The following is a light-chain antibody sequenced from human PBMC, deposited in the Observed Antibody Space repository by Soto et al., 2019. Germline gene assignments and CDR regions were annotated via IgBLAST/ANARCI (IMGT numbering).Light chain of an antibody. CDR2: KAS. CDR3: QQYDAYTQIA. Sequence: DIQMTQSPSTLSASLGETVTITCRASQRINSWLAWYRQKPGQAPRLLIYKASILESGVPSRFSGRGAWTEFTLTISNLQPDDFATYYCQQYDAYTQIAFGQGTRLEIQ. CDR1: QRINSW. J-gene: IGKJ5*01. V-gene: IGKV1-5*03.